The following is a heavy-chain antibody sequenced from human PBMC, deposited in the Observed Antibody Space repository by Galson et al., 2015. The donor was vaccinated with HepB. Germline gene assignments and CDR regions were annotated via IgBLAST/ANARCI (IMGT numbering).Heavy chain of an antibody. D-gene: IGHD3-3*01. CDR1: GFTFSDYA. J-gene: IGHJ6*03. Sequence: SLRLSCAGSGFTFSDYAMNWFRQAPGKGLESVGFIRSKAFGGTTQYAASVKGRFSISRDDSKRITYLQMNSLKTEDTAVYYCTRVFESSGSLVTYYYNYYMDVWGKGTAVTVSS. CDR3: TRVFESSGSLVTYYYNYYMDV. CDR2: IRSKAFGGTT. V-gene: IGHV3-49*03.